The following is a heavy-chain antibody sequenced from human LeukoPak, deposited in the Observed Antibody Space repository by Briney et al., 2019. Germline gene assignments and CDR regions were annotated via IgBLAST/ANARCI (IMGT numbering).Heavy chain of an antibody. D-gene: IGHD2-15*01. CDR2: IYPGDSDI. V-gene: IGHV5-51*01. CDR3: ARQECCSGGSCYTWFDP. Sequence: GESLKISCKGSGYRLSNYWLGWVRHMPGKGLEWMGMIYPGDSDIRYSPSFQGQVTISADKSISTAYLQWSSLKASDTAMYYCARQECCSGGSCYTWFDPWGQGTLVTVSS. J-gene: IGHJ5*02. CDR1: GYRLSNYW.